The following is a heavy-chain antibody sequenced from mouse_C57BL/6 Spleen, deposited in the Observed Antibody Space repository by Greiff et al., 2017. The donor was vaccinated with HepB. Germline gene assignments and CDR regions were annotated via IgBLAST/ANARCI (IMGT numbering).Heavy chain of an antibody. Sequence: EVQLVESEGGLVQPGSSMKLSCTASGFTFSDYYMAWVRQVPEKGLEWVANINYDGSSTCYLDSLKSRFIISRDNAKNILYLQMSSLKSEDTATYYCARAYYGSSYEVFDYWGQGTTLTVSS. CDR3: ARAYYGSSYEVFDY. CDR2: INYDGSST. V-gene: IGHV5-16*01. J-gene: IGHJ2*01. D-gene: IGHD1-1*01. CDR1: GFTFSDYY.